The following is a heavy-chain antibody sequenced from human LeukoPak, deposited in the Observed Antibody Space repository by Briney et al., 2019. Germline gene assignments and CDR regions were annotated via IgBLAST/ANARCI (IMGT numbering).Heavy chain of an antibody. V-gene: IGHV3-23*01. Sequence: GGSLRLSCAASGFTFSSYAMSWVRQAPGKGLEWVSAISGSGGSTYYADSVKGRFTISRDNSKNTLYLQMNSLRAEDTAVYYCAKVGQYYYDSNGYYRDYWGQGTLVTVSS. D-gene: IGHD3-22*01. CDR2: ISGSGGST. J-gene: IGHJ4*02. CDR1: GFTFSSYA. CDR3: AKVGQYYYDSNGYYRDY.